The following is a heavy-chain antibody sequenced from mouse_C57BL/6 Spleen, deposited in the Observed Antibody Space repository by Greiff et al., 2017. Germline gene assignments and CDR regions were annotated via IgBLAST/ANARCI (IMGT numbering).Heavy chain of an antibody. J-gene: IGHJ4*01. D-gene: IGHD1-1*01. CDR3: ARNYGRDAMDY. CDR1: GYAFSSSW. Sequence: QVQLQQSGPELVKPGASVKISCKASGYAFSSSWMNWVKQRPGKGLEWIGRIYPGDGDTNYNGKFKGKATLTADKSSSTAYMQLSSLTSEDSVVYFCARNYGRDAMDYWGQGTSVTVSS. CDR2: IYPGDGDT. V-gene: IGHV1-82*01.